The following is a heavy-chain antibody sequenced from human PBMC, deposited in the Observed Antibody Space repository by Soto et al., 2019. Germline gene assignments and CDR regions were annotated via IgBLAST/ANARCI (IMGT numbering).Heavy chain of an antibody. D-gene: IGHD5-12*01. J-gene: IGHJ4*02. V-gene: IGHV3-74*01. CDR3: VRGNTGYGNFDS. Sequence: EVQLVESGGGLVQPGGSLRLSCAASGFSFSGFWMHWVRQAPGKGLVWVSRMFTDVSTTYYADSVKGRFTISRDNAKSTLYLQMNSLRDEDTAVYYCVRGNTGYGNFDSWGQGTLVTVSS. CDR1: GFSFSGFW. CDR2: MFTDVSTT.